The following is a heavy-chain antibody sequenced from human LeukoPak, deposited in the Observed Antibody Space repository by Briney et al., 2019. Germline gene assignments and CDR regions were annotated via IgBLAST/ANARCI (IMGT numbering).Heavy chain of an antibody. CDR2: IIVGSGKT. CDR1: GYTFTTYA. Sequence: ASVKVSCKSSGYTFTTYAMHWVRQAPGQRPEWMGWIIVGSGKTKYSQKFQGRVTITSDTSTSTAYMELSSLRSEDTAVYYCARVDYDSSGYNWFDPWGQGTLVTVSS. D-gene: IGHD3-22*01. CDR3: ARVDYDSSGYNWFDP. J-gene: IGHJ5*02. V-gene: IGHV1-3*01.